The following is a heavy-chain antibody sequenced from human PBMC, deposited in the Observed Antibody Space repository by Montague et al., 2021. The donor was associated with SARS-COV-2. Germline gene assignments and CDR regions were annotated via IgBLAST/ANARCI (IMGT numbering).Heavy chain of an antibody. CDR1: GFPRSTTGVG. J-gene: IGHJ4*02. CDR2: IYWDDDK. D-gene: IGHD3-22*01. V-gene: IGHV2-5*02. Sequence: PALVKPTQTLTLTCTFSGFPRSTTGVGVGWIRQPQGKALEWLALIYWDDDKRYSPSLKSRLTITKDTSKDQVVLTMTNLDPVDTATYYFAHRIARHYDTSAYLWCPFDFWGQGTLVTVSS. CDR3: AHRIARHYDTSAYLWCPFDF.